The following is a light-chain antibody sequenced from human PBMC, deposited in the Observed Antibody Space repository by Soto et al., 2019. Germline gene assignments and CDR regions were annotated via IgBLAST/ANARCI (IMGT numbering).Light chain of an antibody. CDR2: AAS. V-gene: IGKV1-39*01. J-gene: IGKJ1*01. CDR1: QSISSC. Sequence: DVQMSQYPSSPSASLGDRVTITCRASQSISSCLNWYQQKPGKAPRVLIFAASSLQSGVPTRFSGSGSGTDFTLTISSLQPEDVATYYCQQSYSPVWTFGQGTKVDIK. CDR3: QQSYSPVWT.